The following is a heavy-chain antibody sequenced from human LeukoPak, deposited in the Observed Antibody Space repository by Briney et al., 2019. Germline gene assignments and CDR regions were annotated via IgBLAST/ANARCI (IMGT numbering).Heavy chain of an antibody. CDR1: GDSVSNNSAA. V-gene: IGHV6-1*01. CDR2: TYFMSEWSN. D-gene: IGHD4-23*01. CDR3: ARAVAGGRYFDL. Sequence: SQTLSLTCALSGDSVSNNSAAWTWIRQSPSRGLEWLGRTYFMSEWSNTYAASMTSRITINADTSKNQSSLQLNSVTPEDTAVYFCARAVAGGRYFDLWGRGTLVTVSS. J-gene: IGHJ2*01.